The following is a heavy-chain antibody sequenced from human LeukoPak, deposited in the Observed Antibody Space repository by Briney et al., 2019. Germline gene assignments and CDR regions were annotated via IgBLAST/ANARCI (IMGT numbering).Heavy chain of an antibody. Sequence: GGSLRLSCAASGFTFNSYSLNWVRQAPGKGLEWVSSISSSSSYIYYADSVKGRFTIFRDNAKNSLYLQMNSPRAEDTAVYYCARDFIEYCSGGSCSALDYWGQGTLVTVSS. CDR2: ISSSSSYI. V-gene: IGHV3-21*01. J-gene: IGHJ4*02. CDR1: GFTFNSYS. D-gene: IGHD2-15*01. CDR3: ARDFIEYCSGGSCSALDY.